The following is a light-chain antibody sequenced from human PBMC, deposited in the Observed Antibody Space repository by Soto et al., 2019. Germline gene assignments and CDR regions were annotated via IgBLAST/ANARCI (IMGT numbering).Light chain of an antibody. CDR2: DVS. CDR3: SSYTSSSTYV. V-gene: IGLV2-14*01. Sequence: QYALTQPASVSGSPGQSITISCTGTSSDVGGYNYVSWYQQHPGKAPKLMIYDVSNRPSGVSNRFSGSKSGNTASLTISGLQAEDEADYYCSSYTSSSTYVFGTETKVTVL. J-gene: IGLJ1*01. CDR1: SSDVGGYNY.